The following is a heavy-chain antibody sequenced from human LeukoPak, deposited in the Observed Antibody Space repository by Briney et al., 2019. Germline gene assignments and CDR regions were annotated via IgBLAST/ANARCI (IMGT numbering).Heavy chain of an antibody. J-gene: IGHJ4*02. D-gene: IGHD5-24*01. V-gene: IGHV3-23*01. CDR2: FSGSGGST. CDR3: ARKRWLQYYYFDY. CDR1: GFSFSSYA. Sequence: GGCLRLSCAASGFSFSSYAMSWVRPGPGKGLGWVSGFSGSGGSTYYAESVKGRFTISRDNSKNTLHLQMNSLRAEDTAIYYCARKRWLQYYYFDYWGQGTLVTVSS.